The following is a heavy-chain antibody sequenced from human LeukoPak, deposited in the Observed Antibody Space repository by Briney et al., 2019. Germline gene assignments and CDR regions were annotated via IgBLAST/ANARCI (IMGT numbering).Heavy chain of an antibody. CDR3: AREPYYDSSGYSPDY. Sequence: GGSLRLSCAASGFTFSSYAMSWVRQAPGKGLEWVSAISGSGGSAYYADSVKGRFTISRDNAKNSLYLHMNSLRAEDTALYYCAREPYYDSSGYSPDYWGQGTLVTVSS. J-gene: IGHJ4*02. CDR1: GFTFSSYA. D-gene: IGHD3-22*01. V-gene: IGHV3-23*01. CDR2: ISGSGGSA.